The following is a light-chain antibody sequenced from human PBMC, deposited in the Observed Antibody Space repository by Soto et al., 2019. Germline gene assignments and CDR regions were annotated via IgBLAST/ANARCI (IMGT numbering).Light chain of an antibody. CDR1: ISNIGTNS. J-gene: IGLJ1*01. V-gene: IGLV1-47*01. CDR2: RND. Sequence: SALTQPPSASGTPGQRVTISCSGDISNIGTNSVHWYQHFPGTAPKLLIYRNDKRPSGVPDRFSASKSGTSTSLAISGLRSEDEADYYCASWDNNLSGYVFGSGTKVTVL. CDR3: ASWDNNLSGYV.